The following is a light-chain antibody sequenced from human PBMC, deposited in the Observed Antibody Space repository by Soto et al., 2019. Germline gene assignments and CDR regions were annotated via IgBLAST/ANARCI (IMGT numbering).Light chain of an antibody. CDR3: SAYGSDTVVVM. V-gene: IGLV2-14*03. CDR2: DVT. J-gene: IGLJ3*02. Sequence: QSALTQPASVSGSPGQSITISCTGSSSDIGANNHVSWYQHHPGKAPKLMIFDVTDRPSGVSNRFSGSKSGNTASLTISGLQAEDEAHYYCSAYGSDTVVVMFGGGTKLTVL. CDR1: SSDIGANNH.